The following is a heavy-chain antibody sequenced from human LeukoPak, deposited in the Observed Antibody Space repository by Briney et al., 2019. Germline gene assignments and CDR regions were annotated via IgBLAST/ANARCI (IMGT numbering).Heavy chain of an antibody. CDR2: IYYSGST. J-gene: IGHJ6*02. Sequence: PSETLSLTCTVSGGSISSGDYYWSWIRQPPGKGLERIGYIYYSGSTYYNPSLKSRVTISVDTSKNQFSLKLSSVTAADTAVYYCALEWNRGYYYGMDVWGQGTTVTVSS. CDR3: ALEWNRGYYYGMDV. D-gene: IGHD1-1*01. V-gene: IGHV4-30-4*01. CDR1: GGSISSGDYY.